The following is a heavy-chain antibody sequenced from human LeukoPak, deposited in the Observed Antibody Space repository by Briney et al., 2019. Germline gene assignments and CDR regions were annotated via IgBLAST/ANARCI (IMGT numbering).Heavy chain of an antibody. V-gene: IGHV4-30-2*01. CDR1: GGSISSGGYY. D-gene: IGHD3-3*01. J-gene: IGHJ3*02. CDR3: AGITIFEPQDAFDI. Sequence: SQTLSLTCTVSGGSISSGGYYWSWIRQPPGKGLEWIGYIYHSGSTYYNPSLKSRVTISVDRSKNQFSLKLSSVTAADTAVYYCAGITIFEPQDAFDIWGQGTMVTVSP. CDR2: IYHSGST.